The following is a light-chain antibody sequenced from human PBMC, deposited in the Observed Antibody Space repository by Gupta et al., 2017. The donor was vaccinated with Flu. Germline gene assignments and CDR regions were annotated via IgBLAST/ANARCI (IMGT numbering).Light chain of an antibody. Sequence: GNATPTCRCRHGSYKNYFAWYQEKPGQAPRLLINGASSMASGIPYRFSGSGSGTDFTLTINSLAPEDFAAYYCQQNGSSPLTFGGGTKVEIK. V-gene: IGKV3-20*01. CDR2: GAS. CDR1: HGSYKNY. CDR3: QQNGSSPLT. J-gene: IGKJ4*01.